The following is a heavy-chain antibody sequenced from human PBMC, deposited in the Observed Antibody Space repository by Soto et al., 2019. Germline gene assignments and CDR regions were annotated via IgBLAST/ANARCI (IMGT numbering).Heavy chain of an antibody. CDR1: GDSISTVDYF. D-gene: IGHD2-15*01. CDR2: IYKSTTT. V-gene: IGHV4-30-4*01. Sequence: LTCSVSGDSISTVDYFWAWIRQPPGQALEYIGYIYKSTTTYYNPSFESRVAISLDTSKSQFSLNVTSVTAADTAVYFCARGRYCLTGRCFPNWFDSWGQGTLVTVSS. J-gene: IGHJ5*01. CDR3: ARGRYCLTGRCFPNWFDS.